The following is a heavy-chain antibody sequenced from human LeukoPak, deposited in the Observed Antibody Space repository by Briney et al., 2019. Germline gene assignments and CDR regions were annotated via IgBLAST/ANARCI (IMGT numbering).Heavy chain of an antibody. V-gene: IGHV3-48*03. CDR3: ASAIAAAETDY. CDR2: ISSSGSTI. CDR1: GFTFSSYE. D-gene: IGHD6-13*01. Sequence: GGSLRLSCAASGFTFSSYEMNWVRQAPGKGLEWVSYISSSGSTIYYAVSVKGRFTISRDNAKNSLYLQMNSLRAEDTAVYYCASAIAAAETDYWGQGTLVTVSS. J-gene: IGHJ4*02.